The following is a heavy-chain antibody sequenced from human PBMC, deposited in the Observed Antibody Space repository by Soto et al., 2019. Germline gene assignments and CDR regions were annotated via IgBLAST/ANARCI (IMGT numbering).Heavy chain of an antibody. D-gene: IGHD2-2*01. CDR2: IYPGDSDT. Sequence: PGESLKISCKGSGYSFTSYSIGWVRQMPGKGLEWMGIIYPGDSDTRYSPSFQGQVTISADKSISTAYLQWSSLKASDTAMYYCARHRDCSSSSCYASNYYYGMDVWGQGTTVTVSS. CDR1: GYSFTSYS. CDR3: ARHRDCSSSSCYASNYYYGMDV. J-gene: IGHJ6*02. V-gene: IGHV5-51*01.